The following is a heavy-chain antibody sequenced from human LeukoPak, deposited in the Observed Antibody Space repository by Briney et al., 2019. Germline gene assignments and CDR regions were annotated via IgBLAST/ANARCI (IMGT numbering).Heavy chain of an antibody. D-gene: IGHD3-9*01. CDR2: INPSGGST. Sequence: ASVKVSCKASGGTFSSYAISWVRQAPGQGLEWMGIINPSGGSTSYAQKFQGRVTMTRDMSTSTVYMELSSLRSEDTAVYYCARGYFDWLLTSTTTHFDYWGQGTLVTVSS. CDR3: ARGYFDWLLTSTTTHFDY. CDR1: GGTFSSYA. V-gene: IGHV1-46*01. J-gene: IGHJ4*02.